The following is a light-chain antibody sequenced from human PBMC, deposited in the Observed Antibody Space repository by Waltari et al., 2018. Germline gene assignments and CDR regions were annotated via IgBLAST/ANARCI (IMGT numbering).Light chain of an antibody. CDR2: QDS. V-gene: IGLV3-1*01. CDR3: QAWDSSPV. J-gene: IGLJ2*01. Sequence: SYELTRPPSVSVSPGQTASITCSGDKLGDKYACWYQQKPGQSPVVVIYQDSKRPSGIPERFSGSNSGNTATLTVSGTQAMDEADYYCQAWDSSPVFGGGTKLTVL. CDR1: KLGDKY.